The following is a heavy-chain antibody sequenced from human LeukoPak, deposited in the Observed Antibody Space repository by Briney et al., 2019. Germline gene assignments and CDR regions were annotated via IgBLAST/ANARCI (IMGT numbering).Heavy chain of an antibody. V-gene: IGHV5-51*01. CDR2: IYPGDSDT. Sequence: GESLKISCKGSGYSFTSYWIGWVRQMPGKGLEWMGIIYPGDSDTRYSPSFQGQVTISADKSISTAYLQWSSLKASDTAMYYCARHAPYSGGDCYPYYFDYWGQGTLVTVSS. J-gene: IGHJ4*02. D-gene: IGHD2-21*02. CDR3: ARHAPYSGGDCYPYYFDY. CDR1: GYSFTSYW.